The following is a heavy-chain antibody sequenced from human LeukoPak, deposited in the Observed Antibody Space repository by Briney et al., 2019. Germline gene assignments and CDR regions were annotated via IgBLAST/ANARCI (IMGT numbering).Heavy chain of an antibody. CDR1: GGSISSYY. CDR3: ARAGYSYGTGYYFDY. Sequence: PTETLSLTCTVSGGSISSYYWSWVRLHAGKGLEWVGYIYYTGATYYNPSLKSRVTISLDTSKNQFSLKLSSVTAADAAVYYCARAGYSYGTGYYFDYWGQGALVTVSS. D-gene: IGHD5-18*01. J-gene: IGHJ4*02. CDR2: IYYTGAT. V-gene: IGHV4-59*01.